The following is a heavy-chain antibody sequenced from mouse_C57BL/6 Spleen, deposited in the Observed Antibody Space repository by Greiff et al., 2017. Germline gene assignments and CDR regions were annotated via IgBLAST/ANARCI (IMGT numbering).Heavy chain of an antibody. Sequence: EVQLVESGGGLVKPGGSLKLSCAASGFTFSDYGMHWVRQAPEKGLEWVAYISSGSSTIYYADTVKGRFTISRDNAKNTLFLQMTSLRSEDTAMYYCARIRLTGTRGYYFDYWGQGTTLTVSS. J-gene: IGHJ2*01. CDR2: ISSGSSTI. V-gene: IGHV5-17*01. D-gene: IGHD4-1*01. CDR3: ARIRLTGTRGYYFDY. CDR1: GFTFSDYG.